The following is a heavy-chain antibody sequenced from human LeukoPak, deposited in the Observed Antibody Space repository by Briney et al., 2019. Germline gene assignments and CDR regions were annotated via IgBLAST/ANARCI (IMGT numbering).Heavy chain of an antibody. CDR1: GFTFSSYG. J-gene: IGHJ4*02. Sequence: GRSLRLSCAASGFTFSSYGMHWVRQAPGKGLEWVAVISYDGSNKYYADSVKGRFTISRDNSKNTLCLQMNSLRAEDTAVYYCAKDEGGIGNRPLYYFDYWGQGTLVTVSS. D-gene: IGHD1-14*01. V-gene: IGHV3-30*18. CDR2: ISYDGSNK. CDR3: AKDEGGIGNRPLYYFDY.